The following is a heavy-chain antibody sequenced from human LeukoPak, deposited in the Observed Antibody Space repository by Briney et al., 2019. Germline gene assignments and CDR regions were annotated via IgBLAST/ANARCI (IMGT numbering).Heavy chain of an antibody. V-gene: IGHV3-30-3*01. D-gene: IGHD3-3*01. Sequence: PGGSLRLSCAVPGFTFSSYAMHWVRQAPGKGLEWVAFISYDGSSEYYADSVKGRFSISRDNSKHTLHLQMSSLRAEDTALYYCARGEPFWSGPVTPEDYWGQGTLVTVSS. CDR3: ARGEPFWSGPVTPEDY. J-gene: IGHJ4*02. CDR1: GFTFSSYA. CDR2: ISYDGSSE.